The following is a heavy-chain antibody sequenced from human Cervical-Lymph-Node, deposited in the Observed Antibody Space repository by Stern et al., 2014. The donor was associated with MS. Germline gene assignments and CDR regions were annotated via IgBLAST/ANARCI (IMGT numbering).Heavy chain of an antibody. CDR2: IRSKAYGGTI. CDR3: ARVVYTVTGYYFDY. V-gene: IGHV3-49*05. J-gene: IGHJ4*02. D-gene: IGHD4-17*01. CDR1: GFTFGDYA. Sequence: EVQLVESGGGLVKPGRSLRLSCTASGFTFGDYAMSWFRQGQGKGLEWVGFIRSKAYGGTIDYGASVKGRFTISRDDSKSVASLQMNSLKIEDTAIYYCARVVYTVTGYYFDYWGQGTLVTVSS.